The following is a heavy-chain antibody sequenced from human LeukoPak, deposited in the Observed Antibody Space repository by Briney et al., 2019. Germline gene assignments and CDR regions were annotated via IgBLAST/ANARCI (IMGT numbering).Heavy chain of an antibody. D-gene: IGHD3-3*01. CDR2: ISPNSGAT. V-gene: IGHV1-2*02. Sequence: ASVKVSCKASGYTFTAYYMHWVRQAPGQGLEWMGWISPNSGATNYAQKFQGRVTMSRDTSISTVYMEVSRLTSDDTAMYYCARDGDYDFWSGYCYGMDVWGQGTTVTVSS. J-gene: IGHJ6*02. CDR1: GYTFTAYY. CDR3: ARDGDYDFWSGYCYGMDV.